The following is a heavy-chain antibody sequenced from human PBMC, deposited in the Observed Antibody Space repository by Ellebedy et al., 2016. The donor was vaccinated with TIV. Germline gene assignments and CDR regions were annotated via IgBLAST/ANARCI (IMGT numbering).Heavy chain of an antibody. CDR1: GGSISSYY. D-gene: IGHD6-19*01. CDR3: ARVPPGAVPLFDY. J-gene: IGHJ4*02. V-gene: IGHV4-59*01. Sequence: SETLSLXXTVSGGSISSYYWSWIRQPPGKGLEWIGYIYYSGSTNYNPSLKSRVTISVDTSKNQFSLKLSSVTAADTAVYYCARVPPGAVPLFDYWGQGTLVTVSS. CDR2: IYYSGST.